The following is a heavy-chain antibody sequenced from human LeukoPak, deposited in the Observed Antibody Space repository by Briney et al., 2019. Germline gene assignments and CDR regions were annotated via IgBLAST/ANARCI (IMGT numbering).Heavy chain of an antibody. CDR1: GFTFSGYV. D-gene: IGHD6-13*01. Sequence: GGSLRLSCAASGFTFSGYVVSWVRQAPGKGLEWVSGISSGGNTYYADSVKGRFTISRDSSENTLNLQMNSLRAEDTAIYYCAKARAGDITAAFNYWGQGTLVTVSS. J-gene: IGHJ4*02. CDR3: AKARAGDITAAFNY. CDR2: ISSGGNT. V-gene: IGHV3-23*01.